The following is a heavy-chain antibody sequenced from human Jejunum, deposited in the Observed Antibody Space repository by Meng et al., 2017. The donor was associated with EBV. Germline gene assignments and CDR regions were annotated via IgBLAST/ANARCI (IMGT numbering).Heavy chain of an antibody. CDR3: TREWGADY. V-gene: IGHV3-30-3*01. Sequence: VQWVGSGGGVVQPGRSLRLSCAASGFTFSGHAMQWVRQAPGKGLKWVALISNDGNNKYYADSVKGRFTISRDNSKNTLYLQMNSLRVDDTALYYCTREWGADYWGQGTLVTVSS. J-gene: IGHJ4*02. D-gene: IGHD3-16*01. CDR1: GFTFSGHA. CDR2: ISNDGNNK.